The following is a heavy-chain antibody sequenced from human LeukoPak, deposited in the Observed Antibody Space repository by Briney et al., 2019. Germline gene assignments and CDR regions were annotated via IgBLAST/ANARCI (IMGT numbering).Heavy chain of an antibody. V-gene: IGHV3-30*02. CDR3: AELGINMIGGV. J-gene: IGHJ6*04. CDR1: GFTFSSYG. D-gene: IGHD3-10*02. CDR2: IRYEGSNK. Sequence: GGSLRLSCAASGFTFSSYGMHWVRQAPGKGLEWVAFIRYEGSNKYYADSVKGRFTSCRDNAKNSLYPQLNSLRAEDTAVYYCAELGINMIGGVWGKGTTVTISS.